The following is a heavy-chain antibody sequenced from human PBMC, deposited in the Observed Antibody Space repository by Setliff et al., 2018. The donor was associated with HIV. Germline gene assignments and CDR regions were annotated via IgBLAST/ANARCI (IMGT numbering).Heavy chain of an antibody. CDR2: IYHSGST. CDR1: GYSISSGYY. Sequence: SETLSLTCAVSGYSISSGYYWGWIRQPPGKGLEWIGSIYHSGSTYYNPSLKSRVTISVDTSKNQFSLRLTSLTAADTAIYYCARSTVGAGASFPWGRGILVTVSS. CDR3: ARSTVGAGASFP. J-gene: IGHJ5*02. V-gene: IGHV4-38-2*01. D-gene: IGHD1-26*01.